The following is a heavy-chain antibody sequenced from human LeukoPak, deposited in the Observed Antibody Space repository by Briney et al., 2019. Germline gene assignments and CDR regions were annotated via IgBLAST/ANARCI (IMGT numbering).Heavy chain of an antibody. Sequence: ETLSLTCTVSGGSISSYYWSWVRQAPGKGLEWVSVIYSGGSTYYADSVKGRFTISRDNSKNTLYLQMNSLRAEDTAVYYCARDPYSSNLVGWFDPWGQGTLVTVSS. CDR2: IYSGGST. CDR1: GGSISSYY. D-gene: IGHD6-13*01. J-gene: IGHJ5*02. V-gene: IGHV3-53*01. CDR3: ARDPYSSNLVGWFDP.